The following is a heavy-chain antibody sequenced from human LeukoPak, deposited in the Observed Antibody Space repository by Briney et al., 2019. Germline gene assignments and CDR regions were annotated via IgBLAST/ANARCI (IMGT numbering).Heavy chain of an antibody. J-gene: IGHJ4*02. CDR1: GFTFSSYE. V-gene: IGHV3-23*01. CDR3: AKDQFDSISMIV. D-gene: IGHD3-22*01. CDR2: ISGSGGST. Sequence: GGSLRLSCAASGFTFSSYEMNWVRQAPGKGLEWVSAISGSGGSTYYADSVKGRFTISRDNSKNTLYLQMNSLRAEDTAVYYCAKDQFDSISMIVWGQGTLVTVSS.